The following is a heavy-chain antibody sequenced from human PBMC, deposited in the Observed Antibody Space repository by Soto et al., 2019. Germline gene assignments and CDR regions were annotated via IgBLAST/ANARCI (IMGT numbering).Heavy chain of an antibody. CDR3: AREWFDP. V-gene: IGHV4-34*01. J-gene: IGHJ5*02. Sequence: SFSGYYWSWIRQPPGKGLEWIGEINHSGSTNYNPSLKSRVTISVDTSKNQFSLKLSSVTAADTAVYYCAREWFDPWGQGTLVTVSS. CDR1: SFSGYY. CDR2: INHSGST.